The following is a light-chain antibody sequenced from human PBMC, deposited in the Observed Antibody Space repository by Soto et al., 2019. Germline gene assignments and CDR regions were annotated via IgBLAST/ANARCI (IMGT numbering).Light chain of an antibody. V-gene: IGLV2-8*01. Sequence: QPVLTQPPSASGSPGQSVTISCTGTSSDVGGYNYVSWYQQHPGKVPKLMIYEVSKRPSGVPDRFSGSKSGNTASLTVSGLQAEDEADYYCSSYAGSNILFGGGTKLTVL. CDR2: EVS. CDR3: SSYAGSNIL. CDR1: SSDVGGYNY. J-gene: IGLJ2*01.